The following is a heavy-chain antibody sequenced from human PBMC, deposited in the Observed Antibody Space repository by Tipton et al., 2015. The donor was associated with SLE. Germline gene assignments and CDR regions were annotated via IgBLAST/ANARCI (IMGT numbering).Heavy chain of an antibody. CDR1: GGSFSGYY. CDR3: AKNSGSYYFDD. V-gene: IGHV4-34*01. D-gene: IGHD3-10*01. CDR2: IYQSGGT. J-gene: IGHJ4*02. Sequence: TLSLTCAVYGGSFSGYYWSWIRQPPGKGLEWIGSIYQSGGTYNNPSLKSRVTMSVDTSKNQFSLKLNSVTAADTAVYYCAKNSGSYYFDDWGQGTLVTVSS.